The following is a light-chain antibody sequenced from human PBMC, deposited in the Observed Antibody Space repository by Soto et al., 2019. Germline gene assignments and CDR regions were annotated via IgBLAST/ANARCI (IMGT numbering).Light chain of an antibody. V-gene: IGKV3-20*01. CDR2: GAS. Sequence: EIVLTQSPDTLSLSHGARATLSCRASQSVSTNSLAWYQQKPGQAPRLLISGASNRATGTPDRFRGSGSGTDFTLTITRLEPEDFAVYYCHQYGSAPWTFGQGTKVDIK. J-gene: IGKJ1*01. CDR3: HQYGSAPWT. CDR1: QSVSTNS.